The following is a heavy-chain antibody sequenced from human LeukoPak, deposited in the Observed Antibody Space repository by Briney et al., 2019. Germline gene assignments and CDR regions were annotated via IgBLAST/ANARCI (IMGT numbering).Heavy chain of an antibody. CDR3: ARGRYDFWSGPNWFDP. D-gene: IGHD3-3*01. J-gene: IGHJ5*02. CDR1: GGSVSSGSYY. Sequence: SETLSLTCTVSGGSVSSGSYYWSWIRQPPGKGLEWIGYIYYSGSTNYNPSLKSRVTISVDTSKNQFSLKLSSVTAAATAVYYCARGRYDFWSGPNWFDPWGQGTLVTVSS. CDR2: IYYSGST. V-gene: IGHV4-61*01.